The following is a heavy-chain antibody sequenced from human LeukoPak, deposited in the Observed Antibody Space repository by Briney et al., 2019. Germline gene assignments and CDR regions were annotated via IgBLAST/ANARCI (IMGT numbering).Heavy chain of an antibody. D-gene: IGHD6-6*01. CDR2: ISWDGGST. CDR3: AKGSSSSTELCVDY. J-gene: IGHJ4*02. Sequence: PGGSLRLSCAASGFTFDDYAMHWVRQAPGKGLEWVSLISWDGGSTYYADSVKGRFTISRDNSKNSLELQMNSLRAEDTALYYCAKGSSSSTELCVDYWGQGTLVTVSS. V-gene: IGHV3-43D*03. CDR1: GFTFDDYA.